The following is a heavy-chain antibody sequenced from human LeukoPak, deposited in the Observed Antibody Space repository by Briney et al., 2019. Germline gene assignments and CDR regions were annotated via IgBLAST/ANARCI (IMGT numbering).Heavy chain of an antibody. Sequence: GASVKVSCEASGYTFTGYYMHWVRQAPGQGLEWMGWINPNSGGTNYAQKFQGRVTMTRDTSISTAYMELSRLRSDDTAVYYCARSGGIVATQFDYWGQGTLVTVSS. CDR1: GYTFTGYY. CDR2: INPNSGGT. J-gene: IGHJ4*02. V-gene: IGHV1-2*02. CDR3: ARSGGIVATQFDY. D-gene: IGHD5-12*01.